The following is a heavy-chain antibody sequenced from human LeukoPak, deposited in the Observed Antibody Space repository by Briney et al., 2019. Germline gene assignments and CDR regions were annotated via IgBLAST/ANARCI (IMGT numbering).Heavy chain of an antibody. D-gene: IGHD6-6*01. J-gene: IGHJ4*02. CDR3: ARTPPYSSSSEFDY. CDR1: GFTFSSYW. V-gene: IGHV3-74*01. Sequence: GGSLRLSCVVSGFTFSSYWMHWVRQAPGKGLVWVSRINSDGSSTSYADSVKGRFTISRDNAKNTLYLQMNSLRAEDTAVYYCARTPPYSSSSEFDYWGQGTLVTVSS. CDR2: INSDGSST.